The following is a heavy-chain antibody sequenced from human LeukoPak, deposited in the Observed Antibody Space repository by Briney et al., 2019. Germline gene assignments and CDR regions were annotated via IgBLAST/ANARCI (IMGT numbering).Heavy chain of an antibody. CDR2: INHSGST. D-gene: IGHD3-16*01. J-gene: IGHJ6*03. Sequence: SETLSLTCAVYGGSFSGYYWSWIRQPPGKGLEWIGEINHSGSTNYNPSLKSRVTISVDTSKNQFSLKLSSVTAADTAVYYCARVSRGEWAYYYYYMDVWGKGTTVTISS. CDR3: ARVSRGEWAYYYYYMDV. V-gene: IGHV4-34*01. CDR1: GGSFSGYY.